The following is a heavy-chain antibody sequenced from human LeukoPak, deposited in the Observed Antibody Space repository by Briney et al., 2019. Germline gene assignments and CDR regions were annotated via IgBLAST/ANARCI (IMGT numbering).Heavy chain of an antibody. Sequence: PGGSLRLSCAASGFTFSNYWMSWVRQAPGKGLEWVANIKQDGRDKYYVDSVKGRFTISRDNAKNSLYLQMNSLRAEDTAVYYCARVRYYGSGDYYGMDVWGQGTTVTVSS. V-gene: IGHV3-7*01. CDR2: IKQDGRDK. CDR3: ARVRYYGSGDYYGMDV. CDR1: GFTFSNYW. J-gene: IGHJ6*02. D-gene: IGHD3-10*01.